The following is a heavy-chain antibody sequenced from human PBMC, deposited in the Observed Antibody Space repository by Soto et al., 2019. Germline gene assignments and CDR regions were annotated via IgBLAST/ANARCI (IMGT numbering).Heavy chain of an antibody. V-gene: IGHV4-59*01. D-gene: IGHD6-19*01. Sequence: QVQLQESGPGLVKPSETLSLTCTVSGGAIRSYYWSWIRQSPGKGLEWIGYIYHSGSTNYNPSLRSRVTISVDTSKNQFSLKLSSVTAADTAVYYCAKEGSGGSGWYDYFDYWGQGTLVTVSS. CDR3: AKEGSGGSGWYDYFDY. J-gene: IGHJ4*02. CDR1: GGAIRSYY. CDR2: IYHSGST.